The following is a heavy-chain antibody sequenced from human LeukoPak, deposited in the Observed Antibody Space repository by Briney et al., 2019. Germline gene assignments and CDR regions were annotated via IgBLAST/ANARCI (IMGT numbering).Heavy chain of an antibody. CDR2: ISGSGGST. J-gene: IGHJ4*02. CDR1: GFTFSSYA. Sequence: GGSLRLSCAASGFTFSSYAMSWVRQAPGKGLEWVSDISGSGGSTYYADSVKGRFTISRDNSKNTLYLQMNSLRAEDTAVYYCAKGGCSGGSCSYYFDYWGQGTLVTVSS. CDR3: AKGGCSGGSCSYYFDY. V-gene: IGHV3-23*01. D-gene: IGHD2-15*01.